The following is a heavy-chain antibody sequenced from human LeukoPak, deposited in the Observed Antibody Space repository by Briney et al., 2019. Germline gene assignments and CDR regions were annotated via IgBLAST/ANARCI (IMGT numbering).Heavy chain of an antibody. CDR1: GYTFTSYA. CDR3: ARYYGGNGGCDS. V-gene: IGHV1-3*01. Sequence: GASVKISCKASGYTFTSYAMHWVRQAPGQRLEWMGWINAGNGNTRYSQKFQGRVTITRDTSASTAYMELSSLRSEDTAVYYCARYYGGNGGCDSWGQGTLVTVSS. J-gene: IGHJ4*02. CDR2: INAGNGNT. D-gene: IGHD4-23*01.